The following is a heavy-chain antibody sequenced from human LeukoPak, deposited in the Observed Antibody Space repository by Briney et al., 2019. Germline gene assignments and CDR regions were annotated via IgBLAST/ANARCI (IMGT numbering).Heavy chain of an antibody. CDR1: GDSVSSNSAA. CDR3: ASESSTTGNFDY. V-gene: IGHV6-1*01. D-gene: IGHD4-17*01. J-gene: IGHJ4*02. CDR2: TSYRSKWYN. Sequence: SQTLSLTCAISGDSVSSNSAAWDWIRQSPSRGLESLGRTSYRSKWYNDYAVSVKSRITINPDTSKNQFSLQLNSVTPEDTAVYYCASESSTTGNFDYWGQGTLVTVSS.